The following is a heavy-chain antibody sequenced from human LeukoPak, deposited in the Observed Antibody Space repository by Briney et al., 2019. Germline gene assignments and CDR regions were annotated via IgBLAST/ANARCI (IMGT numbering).Heavy chain of an antibody. D-gene: IGHD3-22*01. CDR2: IIPIFGTA. CDR1: GGTFSSYA. V-gene: IGHV1-69*13. J-gene: IGHJ4*02. Sequence: SVKVSCKASGGTFSSYAIGWVRQAPGQGLEWMGGIIPIFGTANYAQKFQGRVTITADESTSTAYMELSSLRSEDTAVYYCARGRRDYYDSSGHSYYFDYWGQGTLVTVSS. CDR3: ARGRRDYYDSSGHSYYFDY.